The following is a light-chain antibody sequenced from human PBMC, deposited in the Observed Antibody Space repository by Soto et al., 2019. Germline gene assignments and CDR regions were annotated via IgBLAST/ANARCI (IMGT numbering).Light chain of an antibody. J-gene: IGKJ1*01. CDR2: MAS. CDR3: QHYNSVSRT. CDR1: QTIDSW. V-gene: IGKV1-5*03. Sequence: DIQMTQSPSTLSASVGVRVSITCRASQTIDSWLAWYQQKPGKAPKLLIYMASTLHSGAPSRFSGSGSGTEFTLTISSLQPDDFATYYCQHYNSVSRTFGQGTKV.